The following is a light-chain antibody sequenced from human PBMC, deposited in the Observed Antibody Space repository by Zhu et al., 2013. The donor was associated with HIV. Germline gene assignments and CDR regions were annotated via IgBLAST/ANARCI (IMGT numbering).Light chain of an antibody. J-gene: IGLJ2*01. V-gene: IGLV1-51*01. CDR1: TSNIGKND. CDR2: DNN. CDR3: GTWDTRLSAVV. Sequence: QSVLAQPPLVSAAPGQKVTISCSGSTSNIGKNDVSWYQRLPGAAPKLLIYDNNLRPSGIPDRFSGSNSGTSATLGITGLQTGDEADYYCGTWDTRLSAVVFGGGTKLTVL.